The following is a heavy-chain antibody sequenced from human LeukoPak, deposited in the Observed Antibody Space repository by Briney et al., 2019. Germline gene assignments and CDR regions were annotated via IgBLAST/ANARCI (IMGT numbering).Heavy chain of an antibody. CDR2: IGSRSRFI. CDR3: AKSAVRGLPVLGN. V-gene: IGHV3-21*01. CDR1: GFSVNEYS. D-gene: IGHD2-21*02. J-gene: IGHJ4*02. Sequence: GGSLRLSCAASGFSVNEYSMNWVRQTPGKGLEWVSSIGSRSRFISYADSVKGRFTLSRENSKNTLYLQMNSLRAEDTAVYYCAKSAVRGLPVLGNWGQGTLVTVSS.